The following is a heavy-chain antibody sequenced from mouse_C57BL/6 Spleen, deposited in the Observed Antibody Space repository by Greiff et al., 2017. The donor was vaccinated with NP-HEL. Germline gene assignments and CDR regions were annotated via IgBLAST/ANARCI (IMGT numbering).Heavy chain of an antibody. J-gene: IGHJ4*01. V-gene: IGHV5-9-1*02. CDR3: TRDSHDYDVYAMDY. D-gene: IGHD2-4*01. Sequence: EVQRVESGEGLVKPGGSLKLSCAASGFTFSSYAMSWVRQTPEKRLEWVAYISSGGDYIYYADTVKGRFTISRDNARNTLYLQMSSLKSEDTAMYYCTRDSHDYDVYAMDYWGQGTSVIVSS. CDR1: GFTFSSYA. CDR2: ISSGGDYI.